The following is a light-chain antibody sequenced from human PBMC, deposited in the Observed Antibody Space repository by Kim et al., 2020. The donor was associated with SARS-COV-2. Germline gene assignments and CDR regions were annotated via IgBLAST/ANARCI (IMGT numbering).Light chain of an antibody. V-gene: IGLV3-25*03. CDR2: RDS. J-gene: IGLJ1*01. CDR1: ALPKQY. CDR3: QSADTSGSYV. Sequence: VSPGQTATSTCSGDALPKQYAYWYQQKPGHAPVLVIYRDSERPSGIPGRFYGSSSGTTVTLTISGVQAEDEADYYCQSADTSGSYVFGIGTKVTVL.